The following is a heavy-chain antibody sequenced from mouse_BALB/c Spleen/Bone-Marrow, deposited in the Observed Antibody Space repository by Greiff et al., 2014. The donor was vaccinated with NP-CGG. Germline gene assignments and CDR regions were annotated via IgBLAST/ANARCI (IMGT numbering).Heavy chain of an antibody. V-gene: IGHV7-3*02. CDR3: ARDYSGYFDF. D-gene: IGHD5-1*01. J-gene: IGHJ2*01. Sequence: ELQGVESGGGLVQPGGSLRLSCTTSGFTFTDYFMTWVRQPPGKALEWLGFIRNKANGYTTEYNPSVKGRFTISRDTSQGILYLQMNTLRAEDSAIYFCARDYSGYFDFWGQGTTLTVSS. CDR2: IRNKANGYTT. CDR1: GFTFTDYF.